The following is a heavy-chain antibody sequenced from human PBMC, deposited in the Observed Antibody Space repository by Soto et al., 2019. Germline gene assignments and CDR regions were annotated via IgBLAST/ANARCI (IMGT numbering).Heavy chain of an antibody. CDR1: GFTFSSYS. CDR2: ISYDGRVK. Sequence: PGGSLRLSCGAAGFTFSSYSMNWVLQAPGKGLEWVAVISYDGRVKYYVGSVKGRFTISRDDSKNTLYLQMNSLRVDDTAVYYCARDFIVGAPDYYDYWGQGTLVTVSS. CDR3: ARDFIVGAPDYYDY. V-gene: IGHV3-30*04. D-gene: IGHD1-26*01. J-gene: IGHJ4*02.